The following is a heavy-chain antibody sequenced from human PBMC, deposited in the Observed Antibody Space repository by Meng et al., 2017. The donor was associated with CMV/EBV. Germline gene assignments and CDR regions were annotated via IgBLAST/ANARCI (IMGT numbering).Heavy chain of an antibody. CDR3: ARVYQLLSAFDI. V-gene: IGHV1-2*02. J-gene: IGHJ3*02. D-gene: IGHD2-2*01. CDR1: GYTFTGYY. Sequence: SVTVSCKASGYTFTGYYMHWVRQAPGQGLEWMGWINPNSGGTNYAQKFQGRVTMTRDTSISTAYMELSRLRSDDTAVYYCARVYQLLSAFDIWGQGTMVTVSS. CDR2: INPNSGGT.